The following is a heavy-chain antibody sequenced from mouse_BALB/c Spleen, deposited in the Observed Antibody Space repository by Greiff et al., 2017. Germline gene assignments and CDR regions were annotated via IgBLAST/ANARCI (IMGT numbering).Heavy chain of an antibody. Sequence: QVQLQQPGAELVKPGASVKLSCKASGYTFTSYWMHWVKQRPGQGLEWIGEIDPSDSYTNYNQKFKGKATLTVDKSSSTAYMQLSSLTSEDSAVYYCARFFGNYVYYAMDYWGQGTSVTDSS. CDR3: ARFFGNYVYYAMDY. J-gene: IGHJ4*01. V-gene: IGHV1-69*02. CDR1: GYTFTSYW. CDR2: IDPSDSYT. D-gene: IGHD2-1*01.